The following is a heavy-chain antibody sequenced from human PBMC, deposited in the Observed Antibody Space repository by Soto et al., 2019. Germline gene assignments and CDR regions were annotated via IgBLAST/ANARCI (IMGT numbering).Heavy chain of an antibody. CDR3: ARGGDYYDSSGYYRDAFVI. Sequence: ASVKVSCKASGYTFTSYAMHWVRQAPGQRLEWMGWINAGNGNTKYSQKFQARVTITRDTSAGTAYMELSSLRSQETAVYYCARGGDYYDSSGYYRDAFVIWGQGTMVTVSS. CDR2: INAGNGNT. D-gene: IGHD3-22*01. V-gene: IGHV1-3*01. CDR1: GYTFTSYA. J-gene: IGHJ3*02.